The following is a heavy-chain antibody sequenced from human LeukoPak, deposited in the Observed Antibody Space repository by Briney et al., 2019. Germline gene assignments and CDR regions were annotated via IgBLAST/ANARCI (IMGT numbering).Heavy chain of an antibody. D-gene: IGHD3-10*01. CDR3: ARDLDYGSGSYWYYFDY. V-gene: IGHV3-30*04. Sequence: GGSLRLSCAASGFTFSSYAMHWVRQAPGKGPEWVAVISYDGSNKYYADSVKGRFTISGDNSKNTLYLQMNSLRAEDTAVYYCARDLDYGSGSYWYYFDYWGQGTLVTVSS. CDR2: ISYDGSNK. J-gene: IGHJ4*02. CDR1: GFTFSSYA.